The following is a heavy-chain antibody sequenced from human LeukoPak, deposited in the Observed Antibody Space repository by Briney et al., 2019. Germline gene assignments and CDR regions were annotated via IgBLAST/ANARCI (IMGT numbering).Heavy chain of an antibody. Sequence: GGSLRLSCAASGFTFSSYGMHWVRQAPGKGLEWVAVISYDGSNKYYADSVKGRFTISRDNSKNTLYLQMNSLSAEDTAVYYCAKDGSGYDWGQGTLVTVSS. V-gene: IGHV3-30*18. CDR2: ISYDGSNK. CDR1: GFTFSSYG. J-gene: IGHJ4*02. CDR3: AKDGSGYD. D-gene: IGHD5-12*01.